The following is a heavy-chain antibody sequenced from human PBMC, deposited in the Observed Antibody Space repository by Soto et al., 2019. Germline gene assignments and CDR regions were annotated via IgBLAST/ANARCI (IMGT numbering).Heavy chain of an antibody. Sequence: QVQLQESGPGLVKPSETLSLTCTVSGGSISHYFWSWIRQPPGKGLEWIGYFFYNGSTNYNPSLKSRVTISADTSKSQFSLQLSSVTAADTAVYYCARDRYMDVWGKGTTVTVSS. CDR3: ARDRYMDV. J-gene: IGHJ6*03. CDR1: GGSISHYF. V-gene: IGHV4-59*01. CDR2: FFYNGST.